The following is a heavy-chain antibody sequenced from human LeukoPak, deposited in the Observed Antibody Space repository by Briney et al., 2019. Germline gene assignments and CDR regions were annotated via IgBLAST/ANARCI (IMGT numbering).Heavy chain of an antibody. CDR2: IRTKANNYAT. CDR3: TSPKGDSSSDGMDG. CDR1: GFTFSGSV. D-gene: IGHD3-16*01. V-gene: IGHV3-73*01. J-gene: IGHJ6*02. Sequence: PGGSLRLSCAASGFTFSGSVMHWVRQASGKGLEWVARIRTKANNYATAFAASVKGRFTISRDDSKNTAYLQVNSLKTEDTAVYYCTSPKGDSSSDGMDGWGQGTTVTVSS.